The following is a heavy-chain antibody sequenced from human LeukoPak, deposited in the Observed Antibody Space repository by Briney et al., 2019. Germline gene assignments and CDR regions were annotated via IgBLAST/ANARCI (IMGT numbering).Heavy chain of an antibody. CDR2: IRYDGSNK. V-gene: IGHV3-30*02. Sequence: PGGSLRLSCAASGFTFSSYGMHWVRQAPGKGLEWVAFIRYDGSNKYYADSVKGRFTTSRDNSKNTLYLQMNSLRAEDTAAYYCAKDLSITMIVVVPSFDYWGQGTLVTVSS. D-gene: IGHD3-22*01. CDR1: GFTFSSYG. J-gene: IGHJ4*02. CDR3: AKDLSITMIVVVPSFDY.